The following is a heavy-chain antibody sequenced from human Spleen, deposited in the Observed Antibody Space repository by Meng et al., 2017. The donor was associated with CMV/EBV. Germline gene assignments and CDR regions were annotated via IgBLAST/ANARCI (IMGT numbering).Heavy chain of an antibody. J-gene: IGHJ6*02. V-gene: IGHV4-61*01. D-gene: IGHD2-21*02. CDR2: IYYSGST. CDR3: ARGGVTGDV. Sequence: GSLRLSCTVSGGSVSSGSYYWSWIRQPPGKGLEWIGYIYYSGSTNYNPSLKSRVTISVDTSKNQFSLKLRSVTAADTAVYYCARGGVTGDVCGQGTTVTVSS. CDR1: GGSVSSGSYY.